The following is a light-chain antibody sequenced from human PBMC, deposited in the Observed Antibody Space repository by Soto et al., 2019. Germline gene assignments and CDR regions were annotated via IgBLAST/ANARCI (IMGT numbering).Light chain of an antibody. Sequence: DIQMTQSPSSVSASVGDRVTITCRASQGVGSWLAWYQQKPGKAPKLLIYTASTLQSGVPSRFSGSGSGTDFTLPFSSLQPEDFSTYYCQHASSFPLTFGGGTKVDIK. J-gene: IGKJ4*01. CDR1: QGVGSW. V-gene: IGKV1D-12*01. CDR2: TAS. CDR3: QHASSFPLT.